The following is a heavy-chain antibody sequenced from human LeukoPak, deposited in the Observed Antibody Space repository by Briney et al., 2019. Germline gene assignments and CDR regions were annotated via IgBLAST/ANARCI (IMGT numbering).Heavy chain of an antibody. CDR2: VYYSGYT. J-gene: IGHJ5*02. D-gene: IGHD1-1*01. CDR1: GGSISSGNYY. CDR3: ARHDLTTGHWFDP. V-gene: IGHV4-39*01. Sequence: KTSETLSLTCAVYGGSISSGNYYWSWIRQPPGKGLEWIGSVYYSGYTYYNPSLKSRVTISVDTSKNQFSLKLSSLTAADTTVYYCARHDLTTGHWFDPWGQGTLVTVSS.